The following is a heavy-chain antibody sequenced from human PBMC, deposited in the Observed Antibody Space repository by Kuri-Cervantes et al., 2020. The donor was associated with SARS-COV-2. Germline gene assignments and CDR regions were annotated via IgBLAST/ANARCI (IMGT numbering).Heavy chain of an antibody. CDR1: GFTFSSYA. CDR3: ARVGSGSLLSFDY. J-gene: IGHJ4*02. D-gene: IGHD3-3*01. Sequence: GGSLRLSCAASGFTFSSYAMHWVRQAPGKGLEWVAVISYDGSNQYYADSVKGRFTISRDNSKNTLFLQVNSLRAEDTAVYYCARVGSGSLLSFDYWGQGTPVTVSS. CDR2: ISYDGSNQ. V-gene: IGHV3-30*01.